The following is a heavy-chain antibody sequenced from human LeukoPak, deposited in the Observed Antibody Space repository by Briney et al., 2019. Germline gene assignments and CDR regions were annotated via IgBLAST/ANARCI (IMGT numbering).Heavy chain of an antibody. CDR2: VYYSGNT. CDR1: GGSISSYY. D-gene: IGHD6-13*01. Sequence: SETLSLTCTVSGGSISSYYWSWIRQPPGKGLEWIGYVYYSGNTNYNPSLKSRVTISVDTSKNQFSLKLSSVTAADTAVYYCARDPIAGGIWGQGTLVTVSS. V-gene: IGHV4-59*01. CDR3: ARDPIAGGI. J-gene: IGHJ4*02.